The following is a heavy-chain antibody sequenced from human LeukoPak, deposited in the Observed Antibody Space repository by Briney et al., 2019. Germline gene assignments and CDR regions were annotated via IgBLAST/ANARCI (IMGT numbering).Heavy chain of an antibody. CDR1: GFTFSSYS. CDR3: ARLGIAAAGTDY. D-gene: IGHD6-13*01. V-gene: IGHV3-21*01. Sequence: GGSLRLSCAAAGFTFSSYSMNWVRQAPGKGLEWVSSISSSSSYIYYADSVKGRFTISRDNAKNSLYLQMNSLRAEDTAVYYCARLGIAAAGTDYWGQGTLVTVSS. CDR2: ISSSSSYI. J-gene: IGHJ4*02.